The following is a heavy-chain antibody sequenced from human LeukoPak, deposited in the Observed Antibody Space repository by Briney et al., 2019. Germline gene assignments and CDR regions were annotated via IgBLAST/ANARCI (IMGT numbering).Heavy chain of an antibody. Sequence: GGSLRLSCAASGVTLNNAWMSWIRQAPGKGLEWVCRIKSKRDGGTTDYAGPVKGRFTISRDDSKNTLYLQMNSLRAEDTAVYYCLTIVETDIDAFDIWGQGTKVTVSS. CDR1: GVTLNNAW. J-gene: IGHJ3*02. CDR3: LTIVETDIDAFDI. V-gene: IGHV3-15*05. D-gene: IGHD2-21*01. CDR2: IKSKRDGGTT.